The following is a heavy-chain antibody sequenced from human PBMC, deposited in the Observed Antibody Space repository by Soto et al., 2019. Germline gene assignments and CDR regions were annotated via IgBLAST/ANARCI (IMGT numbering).Heavy chain of an antibody. V-gene: IGHV4-59*08. J-gene: IGHJ4*02. CDR2: IYYNGST. CDR3: ARHHDS. CDR1: GGSISSYY. Sequence: QVQLQESGPGLVKPSETLSLTCTVSGGSISSYYWSWIRQPPGKVLEWIGYIYYNGSTNYNPSLKSRVTMSVDTSKTLWSLRLISVTAAEKAVYYCARHHDSWGQGTLVTVSS.